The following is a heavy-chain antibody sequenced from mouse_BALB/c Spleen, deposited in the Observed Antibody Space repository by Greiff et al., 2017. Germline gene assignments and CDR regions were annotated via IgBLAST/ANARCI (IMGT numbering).Heavy chain of an antibody. CDR2: INPDSSTI. CDR1: GFDFSRYW. Sequence: EVKLLESGGGLVQPGGSLKLSCAASGFDFSRYWMSWVRQAPGKGLEWIGEINPDSSTINYTPSLKDKFIISRDNAKNTLYLQMSKVRSEDTALYYCARQGYDYYGSSWYFDVWGAGTTVTVSS. V-gene: IGHV4-1*02. J-gene: IGHJ1*01. D-gene: IGHD1-1*01. CDR3: ARQGYDYYGSSWYFDV.